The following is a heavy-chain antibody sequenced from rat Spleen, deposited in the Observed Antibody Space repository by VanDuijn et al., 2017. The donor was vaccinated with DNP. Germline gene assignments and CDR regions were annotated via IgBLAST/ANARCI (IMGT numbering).Heavy chain of an antibody. Sequence: EVQLQESGPGLVKPSQSLSLTCSVTGYSITSNYWGWIGKFPRNKMEWIGHISYSGTTSYHPSLKSRISITRDTSKNQFFLQLSSVTTEDTATYFCARDLLRWRRGFAYWGQGTLVTVSS. J-gene: IGHJ3*01. CDR2: ISYSGTT. D-gene: IGHD1-11*01. CDR1: GYSITSNY. CDR3: ARDLLRWRRGFAY. V-gene: IGHV3-1*01.